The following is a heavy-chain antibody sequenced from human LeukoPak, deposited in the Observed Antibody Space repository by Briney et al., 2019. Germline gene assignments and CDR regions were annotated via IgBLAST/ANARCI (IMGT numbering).Heavy chain of an antibody. CDR3: VKDGTTDGGYGDFDY. CDR2: ISSNGGST. CDR1: GFTFSSYA. V-gene: IGHV3-64D*06. Sequence: GGSLRLSCSASGFTFSSYAMHWVRQAPGKGLEYVSAISSNGGSTYYADSVKGRFTISRDNSKNTLYLQMSSLRAEDTAVYYYVKDGTTDGGYGDFDYWGQGTLVTVSS. D-gene: IGHD5-12*01. J-gene: IGHJ4*02.